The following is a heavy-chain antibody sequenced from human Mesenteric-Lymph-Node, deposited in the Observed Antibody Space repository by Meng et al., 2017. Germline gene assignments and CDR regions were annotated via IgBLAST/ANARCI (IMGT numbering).Heavy chain of an antibody. Sequence: GESLKISCAASGFIFSNSWMSWVRQAPGKGLEWVANIKKDGSDKYYVDSVKGRFTVSRDNAQNSVHLQMNSLRVEDTAVYYCARDWKGISETYDYWGQGTLVTVSS. D-gene: IGHD2-15*01. J-gene: IGHJ4*02. V-gene: IGHV3-7*01. CDR2: IKKDGSDK. CDR1: GFIFSNSW. CDR3: ARDWKGISETYDY.